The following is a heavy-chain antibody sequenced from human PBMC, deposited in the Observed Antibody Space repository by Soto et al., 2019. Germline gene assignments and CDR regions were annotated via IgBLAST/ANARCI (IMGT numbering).Heavy chain of an antibody. CDR1: GGSISSGGYY. V-gene: IGHV4-31*03. J-gene: IGHJ1*01. CDR2: IYYSGST. D-gene: IGHD3-22*01. CDR3: ARGRNYYDSSATLEYFQH. Sequence: QVQLQESGPGLVKPSQTLFLSCTVSGGSISSGGYYWSWIRQHPGKGLEWIGYIYYSGSTYYNPSLKSRVTISVDTSKNQFSLKLSSVTAADTAVYSCARGRNYYDSSATLEYFQHWGQVTLVTVSS.